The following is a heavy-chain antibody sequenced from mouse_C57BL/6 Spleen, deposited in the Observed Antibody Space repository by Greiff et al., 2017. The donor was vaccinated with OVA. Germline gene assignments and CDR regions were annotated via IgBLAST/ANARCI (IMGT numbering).Heavy chain of an antibody. CDR2: IDPETGGT. D-gene: IGHD1-1*01. CDR3: TRDYGSEYYFDY. J-gene: IGHJ2*01. CDR1: GYTFTDYE. Sequence: VQLQQSGAELVRPGASVTLSCKASGYTFTDYEMHWVKQTPVHGLEWIGAIDPETGGTAYNQKFKGKAILTADKSSSTAYMKLRSLTSEDSAVYYCTRDYGSEYYFDYWGQGTTLTVSS. V-gene: IGHV1-15*01.